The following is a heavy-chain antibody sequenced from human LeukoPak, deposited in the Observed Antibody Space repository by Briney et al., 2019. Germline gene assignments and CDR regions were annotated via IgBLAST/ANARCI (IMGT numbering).Heavy chain of an antibody. J-gene: IGHJ6*03. CDR2: INTDGSST. CDR1: GFTFSSYW. V-gene: IGHV3-74*01. Sequence: GGSLRLSCAASGFTFSSYWMHWVRQAPGKGLVWVSRINTDGSSTSYADSVKGRFTISRDNAKNTLYVQMNSLRAEDTAVYYCALSYHYYYMDVWGKGTTVTVSS. CDR3: ALSYHYYYMDV.